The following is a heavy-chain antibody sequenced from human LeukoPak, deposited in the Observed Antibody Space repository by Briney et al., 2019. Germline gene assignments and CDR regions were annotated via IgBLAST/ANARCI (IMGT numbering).Heavy chain of an antibody. CDR3: SEGYFEPFDH. CDR1: GGSISNNY. J-gene: IGHJ4*02. Sequence: PSETLSLTCTVSGGSISNNYWSWIRQPAGKGLEWIGLIATSGSTNYNPSLRGRLTMSIDTSKNQFSLKLRSVTAADTAVYYCSEGYFEPFDHWGQGILVTVSS. CDR2: IATSGST. D-gene: IGHD2/OR15-2a*01. V-gene: IGHV4-4*07.